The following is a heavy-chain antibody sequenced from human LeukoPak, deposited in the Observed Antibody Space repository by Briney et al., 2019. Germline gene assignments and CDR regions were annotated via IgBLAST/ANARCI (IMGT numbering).Heavy chain of an antibody. J-gene: IGHJ3*02. CDR2: INPNSGGT. D-gene: IGHD3-10*01. V-gene: IGHV1-2*02. Sequence: GASLKVSCKAAGYTSTGYYMHWVRQAPGQGLEWMGWINPNSGGTNYAQKFQGRVTMTRDTSISTAYMELSRLTSDDTAVYYCARDPPIGGADVFDIWGQGTMVTVSS. CDR3: ARDPPIGGADVFDI. CDR1: GYTSTGYY.